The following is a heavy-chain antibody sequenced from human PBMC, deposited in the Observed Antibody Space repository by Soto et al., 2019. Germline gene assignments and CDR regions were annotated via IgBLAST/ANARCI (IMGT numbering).Heavy chain of an antibody. CDR1: GGSISSSSHY. CDR2: IHYSGST. Sequence: QLQLQESGPGLVKPSETLSLTCIVSGGSISSSSHYWGWIRQPPGKGLEWLGSIHYSGSTYYNPSLKSRVTTSIDTSKNHFSLKLNSVTAADTAVYFWARHSTNWNSHWFDPLGQGTLVTVSS. J-gene: IGHJ5*02. V-gene: IGHV4-39*01. CDR3: ARHSTNWNSHWFDP. D-gene: IGHD1-7*01.